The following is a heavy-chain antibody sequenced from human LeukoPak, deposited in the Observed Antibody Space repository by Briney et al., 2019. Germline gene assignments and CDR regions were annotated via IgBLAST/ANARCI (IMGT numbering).Heavy chain of an antibody. D-gene: IGHD6-6*01. CDR1: GGTSSSYA. Sequence: GASVKVSCKASGGTSSSYAISWVRQAPGQGLEWMGGIIPIFGTANYAQKFQGRVTITTDESTSTAYMELSSLRSEDTAVYYCARGKYSSSPGSFDYWGQGTLVTVSS. CDR3: ARGKYSSSPGSFDY. CDR2: IIPIFGTA. J-gene: IGHJ4*02. V-gene: IGHV1-69*05.